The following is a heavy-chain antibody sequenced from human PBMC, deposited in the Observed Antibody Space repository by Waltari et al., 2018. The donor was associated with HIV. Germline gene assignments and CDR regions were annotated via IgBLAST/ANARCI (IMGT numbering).Heavy chain of an antibody. CDR1: GLPFSSYG. CDR3: AKEGLNYGSGSYYNYHYDY. D-gene: IGHD3-10*01. Sequence: QVQLVESGGGVVQPGRALRLSCAASGLPFSSYGMHWVLQAQGKGLEWVAVISYDGRNKYYADSVKGRFTISRDNSKNTLYLQMNSLRAEDTAVYYCAKEGLNYGSGSYYNYHYDYWGQGTLVTVSS. CDR2: ISYDGRNK. J-gene: IGHJ4*02. V-gene: IGHV3-30*18.